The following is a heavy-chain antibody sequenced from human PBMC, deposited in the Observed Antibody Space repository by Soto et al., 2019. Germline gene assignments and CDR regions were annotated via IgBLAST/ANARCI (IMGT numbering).Heavy chain of an antibody. CDR2: IYYSGST. J-gene: IGHJ6*02. D-gene: IGHD6-13*01. V-gene: IGHV4-31*03. Sequence: SSETLSLTCTVSGGSISSGGYYWSWIRQHPGKGLEWIGYIYYSGSTSYNPSLKSRLTISVDTSKNQFSLKLSSVTAADTAVYYCARTSAAGKYYYGMDVWGQGTTVTVSS. CDR1: GGSISSGGYY. CDR3: ARTSAAGKYYYGMDV.